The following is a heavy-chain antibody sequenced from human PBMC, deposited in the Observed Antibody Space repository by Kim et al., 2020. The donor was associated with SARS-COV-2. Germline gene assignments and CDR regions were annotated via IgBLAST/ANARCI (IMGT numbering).Heavy chain of an antibody. J-gene: IGHJ6*03. D-gene: IGHD3-10*01. CDR1: GYTFTSYD. CDR2: MNPNSGNT. CDR3: ARAKLVQGVFHYYYYMDV. V-gene: IGHV1-8*01. Sequence: ASVKVSCKASGYTFTSYDINWVRQATGQGLEWMGWMNPNSGNTGYAQKFQGRVTMTRNSSISTAYMELSSLRSEVTAVYYCARAKLVQGVFHYYYYMDVWGKGTTVTVSS.